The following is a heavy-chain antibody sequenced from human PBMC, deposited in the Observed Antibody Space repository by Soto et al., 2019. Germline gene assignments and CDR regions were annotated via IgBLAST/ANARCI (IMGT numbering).Heavy chain of an antibody. CDR2: IYYSGST. J-gene: IGHJ6*02. D-gene: IGHD2-21*01. CDR3: ARDAVNRVNYYGMDV. Sequence: QVQLQESGPGLVKPSQTLSLTCTVSGGSISSGDYYWSWIRQPPGKGLEWIGYIYYSGSTYYNPSLQSRVTISVDTSKNQVSRKLSSVTAAATAVYYCARDAVNRVNYYGMDVWGQGTTVTVSS. V-gene: IGHV4-30-4*01. CDR1: GGSISSGDYY.